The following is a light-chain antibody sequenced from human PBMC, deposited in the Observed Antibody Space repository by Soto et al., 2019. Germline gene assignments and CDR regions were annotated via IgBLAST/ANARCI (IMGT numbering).Light chain of an antibody. Sequence: QSALTQPASVSGSPGQSITISCTGTNSDVGGYNYVSWYQQHPGKAPKLMIFEVSNRPSRVSNRFSGSKSGNTASLTISGLQAEDEADYYCSSHTSSSTVVFGGGTKVTVL. CDR3: SSHTSSSTVV. V-gene: IGLV2-14*01. J-gene: IGLJ2*01. CDR2: EVS. CDR1: NSDVGGYNY.